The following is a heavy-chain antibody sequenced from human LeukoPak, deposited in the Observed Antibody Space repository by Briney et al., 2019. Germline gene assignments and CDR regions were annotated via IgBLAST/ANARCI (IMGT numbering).Heavy chain of an antibody. CDR2: MNPNSDNT. J-gene: IGHJ3*02. Sequence: ASVKVSCKASGYTFTNYDINWVRQATGQGLEWMGWMNPNSDNTGSAQKFQGRVTMTRDTSITTAYMELSSLRSEDTAVYYCARARDFWGFDIWGQGTMVTVSS. V-gene: IGHV1-8*01. D-gene: IGHD3-3*01. CDR1: GYTFTNYD. CDR3: ARARDFWGFDI.